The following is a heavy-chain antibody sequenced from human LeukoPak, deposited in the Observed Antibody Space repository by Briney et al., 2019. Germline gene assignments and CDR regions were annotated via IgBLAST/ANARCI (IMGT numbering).Heavy chain of an antibody. V-gene: IGHV3-15*01. CDR1: GFTFSNAW. J-gene: IGHJ4*02. CDR3: AKAAITMIVVVITDYFDY. D-gene: IGHD3-22*01. CDR2: IKSKTDGGTT. Sequence: GGSLRLSCAASGFTFSNAWMSWVRQAPGKGLEWVGRIKSKTDGGTTDCAAPVKGRFTISRDDSKNTLYLQMNSLRAEDTAVYYCAKAAITMIVVVITDYFDYWGQGTLVTVSS.